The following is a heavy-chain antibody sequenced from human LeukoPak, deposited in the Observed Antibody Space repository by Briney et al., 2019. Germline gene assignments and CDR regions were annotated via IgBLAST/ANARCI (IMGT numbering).Heavy chain of an antibody. CDR2: ASGSGGST. J-gene: IGHJ4*02. D-gene: IGHD7-27*01. CDR1: GFTFTSYA. Sequence: GGSLRLSCAASGFTFTSYAMSWARQAPGKGLEWVSAASGSGGSTFYADLVKGRFTISGDNSKNTLYLQMNSLRAEDTAVYYCAKDRDLTGDRKPGYFDCWGQGTLVTVSS. V-gene: IGHV3-23*01. CDR3: AKDRDLTGDRKPGYFDC.